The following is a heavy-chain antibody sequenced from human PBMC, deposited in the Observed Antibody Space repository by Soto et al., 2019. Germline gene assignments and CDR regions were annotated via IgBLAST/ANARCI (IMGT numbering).Heavy chain of an antibody. J-gene: IGHJ4*02. CDR2: INHSGST. V-gene: IGHV4-34*01. CDR3: ARRRGGSGWPFDY. CDR1: GGSFSGYY. Sequence: SETLSLTCAVYGGSFSGYYWSWIRQPPGKGLEWIGEINHSGSTNYNPSLKSRVTISVDTSKNQFSLKLSSVTAADTAVYYCARRRGGSGWPFDYWGQGTLVSVSS. D-gene: IGHD6-19*01.